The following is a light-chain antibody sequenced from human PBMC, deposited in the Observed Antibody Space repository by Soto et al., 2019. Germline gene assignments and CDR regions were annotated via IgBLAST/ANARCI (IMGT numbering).Light chain of an antibody. V-gene: IGLV2-14*03. CDR2: GVS. Sequence: QSVLTQPASVSGSPGQSITISCTGTSSDVGGYNYVSWYQQYPGKAPKLIIYGVSSRPSGVSNRFSGSKSGNTASLTISGLQAEDEADYYCSSYTTISTYVFGTGTKLTVL. J-gene: IGLJ1*01. CDR3: SSYTTISTYV. CDR1: SSDVGGYNY.